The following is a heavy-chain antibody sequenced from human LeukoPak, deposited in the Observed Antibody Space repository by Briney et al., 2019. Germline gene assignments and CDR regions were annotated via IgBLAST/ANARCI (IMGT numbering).Heavy chain of an antibody. Sequence: GGSLRLSCAASGFTFSSYGMHWVRQAPGKGLEWVAVIWYDGSNKYYADSVKGRFTISRDNSKNTLYLQMNSLRAEDTAVYYCARSSGSYFDAFDIWGQGTMVTVSS. CDR2: IWYDGSNK. CDR3: ARSSGSYFDAFDI. J-gene: IGHJ3*02. CDR1: GFTFSSYG. V-gene: IGHV3-33*01. D-gene: IGHD1-26*01.